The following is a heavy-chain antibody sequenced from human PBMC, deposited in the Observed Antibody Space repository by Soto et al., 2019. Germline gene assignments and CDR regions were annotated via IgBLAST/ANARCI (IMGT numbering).Heavy chain of an antibody. CDR1: GYTFTSYG. CDR2: ISAYNGNT. Sequence: ASVKVSCKASGYTFTSYGISWVRQAPGQGLERMGWISAYNGNTNYAQKLQGRVTMTTDTSTSTAYMELRSLRSDDTAVYYCARHGITIFGVVIPTFDYWGQGTLVTVSS. CDR3: ARHGITIFGVVIPTFDY. J-gene: IGHJ4*02. V-gene: IGHV1-18*01. D-gene: IGHD3-3*01.